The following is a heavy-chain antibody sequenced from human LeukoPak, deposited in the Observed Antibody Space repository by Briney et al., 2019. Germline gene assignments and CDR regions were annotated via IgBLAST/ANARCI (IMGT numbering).Heavy chain of an antibody. D-gene: IGHD3-22*01. Sequence: SETLSLTCAVYGGSFSGYYWSWIRQPPGKGLEWIGEINHNGSTNYNPSLKSRVTISVDTSKNQFSLKLSSVTAADTAVYYCARGGHYYDSSGYFDYWGQGTLVTVSS. CDR1: GGSFSGYY. CDR3: ARGGHYYDSSGYFDY. CDR2: INHNGST. J-gene: IGHJ4*02. V-gene: IGHV4-34*01.